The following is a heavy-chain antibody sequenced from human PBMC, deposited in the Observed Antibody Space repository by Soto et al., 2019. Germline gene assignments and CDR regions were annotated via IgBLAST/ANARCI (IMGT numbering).Heavy chain of an antibody. CDR2: IYYSGST. V-gene: IGHV4-39*01. CDR3: ASPPVEDSGYDIYYYGMDV. CDR1: GGSSSSSSYY. D-gene: IGHD5-12*01. J-gene: IGHJ6*02. Sequence: SETLSLTCTVSGGSSSSSSYYWGWIRQPPGKGLEWVGSIYYSGSTYYNPSLKSRVTISVDTSKNQFSLKLSSVTAADTAVYYCASPPVEDSGYDIYYYGMDVWGQGTTVTVSS.